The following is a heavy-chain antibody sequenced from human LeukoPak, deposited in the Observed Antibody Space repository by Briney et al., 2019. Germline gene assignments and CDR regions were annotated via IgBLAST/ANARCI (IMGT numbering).Heavy chain of an antibody. V-gene: IGHV3-23*01. J-gene: IGHJ4*02. CDR1: GFTFSSYA. Sequence: GGSLRLSCAASGFTFSSYAMSWVRQAPGKGLEWVSAISGSCGSTYYADSVKGRFTISRDNSKNTLYLQMNSLRAEDTAVYYCAKGPFSGYSYTFDYWGQGTLVTVSS. CDR3: AKGPFSGYSYTFDY. D-gene: IGHD3-22*01. CDR2: ISGSCGST.